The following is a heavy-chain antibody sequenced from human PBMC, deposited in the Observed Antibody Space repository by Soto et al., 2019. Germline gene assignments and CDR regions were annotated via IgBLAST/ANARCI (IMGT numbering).Heavy chain of an antibody. D-gene: IGHD5-12*01. Sequence: SLKGACHATAYAFTCYDITWVRHAPGQGPEWMGWINAKSAGTNYAQKFQGWVTMTRDTSISTAYMELSRLRSDDTAVYYCARDRVEMATIVYYYGMDVWGQGTTVTVSS. CDR1: AYAFTCYD. CDR3: ARDRVEMATIVYYYGMDV. CDR2: INAKSAGT. V-gene: IGHV1-2*04. J-gene: IGHJ6*02.